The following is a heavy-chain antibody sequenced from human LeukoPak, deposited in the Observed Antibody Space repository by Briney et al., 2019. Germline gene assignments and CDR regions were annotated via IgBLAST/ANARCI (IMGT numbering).Heavy chain of an antibody. V-gene: IGHV1-46*01. CDR3: VRDWNWGSSDAFDM. Sequence: ASVKVSCKASGYSFTRYYLHWVRQAPGQGLEWMGIINPSGGNTNYAQKFQGRITLTRDTSTSTVYMDLSSLRSEDTAVYYWVRDWNWGSSDAFDMWGQGTMVTVSS. CDR1: GYSFTRYY. J-gene: IGHJ3*02. CDR2: INPSGGNT. D-gene: IGHD7-27*01.